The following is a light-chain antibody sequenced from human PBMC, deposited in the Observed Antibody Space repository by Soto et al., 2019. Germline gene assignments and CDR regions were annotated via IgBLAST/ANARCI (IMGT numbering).Light chain of an antibody. Sequence: DIVMTQSPDSLAVSLGERATINCKSSQSVLYSSNNKNYLAWYQQKPGQSPKLLIYWASTRESGVPDRFSGSGSGTDFTLTISSLQAEDVAVYYCQQYYSTLSWTFGQGTKVDI. CDR3: QQYYSTLSWT. J-gene: IGKJ1*01. V-gene: IGKV4-1*01. CDR1: QSVLYSSNNKNY. CDR2: WAS.